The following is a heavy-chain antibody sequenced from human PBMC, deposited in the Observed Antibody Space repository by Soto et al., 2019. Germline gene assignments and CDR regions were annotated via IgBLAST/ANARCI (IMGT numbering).Heavy chain of an antibody. CDR3: ARGRGDP. J-gene: IGHJ5*02. CDR1: GGSISSHY. V-gene: IGHV4-59*11. Sequence: PSETLSLTCTVSGGSISSHYWSWIRQPPGKGLEWIGYIYYSGSTNYNPSLKSRVTISVDTSKNQFPLKLSSVTAADTAVYYCARGRGDPWGQGTLVTVSS. CDR2: IYYSGST.